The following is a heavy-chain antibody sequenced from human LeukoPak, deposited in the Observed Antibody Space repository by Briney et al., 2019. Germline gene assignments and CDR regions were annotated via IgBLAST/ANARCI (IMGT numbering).Heavy chain of an antibody. CDR2: ISYDGSNK. Sequence: PGGSLRLSCAASRFTFSSYAMHWVRQAPGKGLEWVAVISYDGSNKYYADSVKGRFTISRDNSKNTLYLQMNSLRAEDTAVYYCARAERHIVVVTAIRYFDLWGRGTLVTVSS. V-gene: IGHV3-30-3*01. D-gene: IGHD2-21*02. J-gene: IGHJ2*01. CDR1: RFTFSSYA. CDR3: ARAERHIVVVTAIRYFDL.